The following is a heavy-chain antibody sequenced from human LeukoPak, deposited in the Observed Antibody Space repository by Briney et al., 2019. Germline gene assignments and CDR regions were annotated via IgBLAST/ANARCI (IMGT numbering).Heavy chain of an antibody. D-gene: IGHD3-10*01. V-gene: IGHV3-66*02. Sequence: GGSLRLSCAASGFTVSSNYMSWVRQAPGKGLEWVSVIYSGGSTYYADSVKGRFTISRDNSKNTLYLQMNSLRAEDTAVYYCARGAMVRGVTNDAFDIWGQGTMVTVSS. CDR3: ARGAMVRGVTNDAFDI. CDR2: IYSGGST. CDR1: GFTVSSNY. J-gene: IGHJ3*02.